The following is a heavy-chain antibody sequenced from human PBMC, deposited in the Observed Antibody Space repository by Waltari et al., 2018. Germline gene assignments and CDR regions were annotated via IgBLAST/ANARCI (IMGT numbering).Heavy chain of an antibody. Sequence: QVQLQQWGAGLLKPSETLSLTCAVYGGSFSGYYWSWIRQPPGTGLEWIGEINHSGSTNYDPSLKSRVTISVDTSKNRFSLKLSSGTAEDTAVYYCAREGWGIGYCSGGSCFGLGMDVWGQGTTVTVSS. V-gene: IGHV4-34*01. D-gene: IGHD2-15*01. J-gene: IGHJ6*02. CDR1: GGSFSGYY. CDR3: AREGWGIGYCSGGSCFGLGMDV. CDR2: INHSGST.